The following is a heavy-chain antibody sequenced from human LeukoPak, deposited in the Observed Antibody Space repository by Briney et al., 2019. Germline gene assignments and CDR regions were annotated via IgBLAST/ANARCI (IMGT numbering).Heavy chain of an antibody. V-gene: IGHV1-8*01. CDR1: AYTFTSYD. J-gene: IGHJ4*02. CDR2: MNPNSGNT. CDR3: ARDEYSSGQWD. Sequence: ASVKVSCQVSAYTFTSYDINWVRQATGQGLEWMGWMNPNSGNTGYAQKFQGRVAMTRNTSISTAYMELTSLRSEDTAVYYCARDEYSSGQWDWGQGTLVTVSS. D-gene: IGHD6-19*01.